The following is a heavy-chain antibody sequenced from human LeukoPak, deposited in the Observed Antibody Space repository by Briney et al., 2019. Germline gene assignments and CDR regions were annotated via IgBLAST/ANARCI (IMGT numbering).Heavy chain of an antibody. D-gene: IGHD2-21*02. CDR1: GGSISSGSYY. CDR2: IYTSGST. J-gene: IGHJ6*03. V-gene: IGHV4-61*02. CDR3: ARNLAYCGGDCYFNYYHYMDV. Sequence: SQTLSLTCTVSGGSISSGSYYWSWIRQPAGKGLEWIGRIYTSGSTNYNPSLKSRVTISVDTSKNQFSLKLSSVTAADTAVYYCARNLAYCGGDCYFNYYHYMDVWGKGTTVTVSS.